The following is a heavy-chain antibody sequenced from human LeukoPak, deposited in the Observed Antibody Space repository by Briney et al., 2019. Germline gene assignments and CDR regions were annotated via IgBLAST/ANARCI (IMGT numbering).Heavy chain of an antibody. J-gene: IGHJ4*02. CDR2: ISGSGGST. Sequence: PGGSLRLSCAASGFTFSSYAMSWVRQAPGKGLEWVSAISGSGGSTYYADSVKGRFTISRDNSKNTLYLQMNSLRAEDTAVYYCAKDPQVAKYGSGSYYGGGYFDYWGQGTLVTVSS. D-gene: IGHD3-10*01. V-gene: IGHV3-23*01. CDR1: GFTFSSYA. CDR3: AKDPQVAKYGSGSYYGGGYFDY.